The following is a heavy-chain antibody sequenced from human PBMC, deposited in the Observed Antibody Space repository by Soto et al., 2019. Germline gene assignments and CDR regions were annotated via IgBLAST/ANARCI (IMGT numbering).Heavy chain of an antibody. CDR1: GGSISSSSYY. Sequence: QLQLQESGPGLVKPSETLSLTCTVSGGSISSSSYYWAWVRQPPGKGLEWIGSVYYSGTTYYNPSLKSRVTISGDTSKNQFSLKLSSVTAAVTAVFYCARLIHCKTTSCYFDYWGQGTLVTVSS. CDR2: VYYSGTT. D-gene: IGHD2-2*01. V-gene: IGHV4-39*01. CDR3: ARLIHCKTTSCYFDY. J-gene: IGHJ4*02.